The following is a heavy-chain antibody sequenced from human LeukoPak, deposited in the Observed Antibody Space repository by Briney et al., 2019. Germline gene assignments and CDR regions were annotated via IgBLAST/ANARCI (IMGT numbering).Heavy chain of an antibody. V-gene: IGHV3-11*04. CDR1: GFTFSDYY. CDR3: ATESTDSSWTFRYFDF. Sequence: KTGGSLRLSCAASGFTFSDYYMSWIRQAPGKGLEWVSYISSSGRTINYADSVKGRLTISRDDAKSSLYLQMNSLRAQDTAVYYCATESTDSSWTFRYFDFWGQGTLVTVSS. CDR2: ISSSGRTI. J-gene: IGHJ4*02. D-gene: IGHD6-13*01.